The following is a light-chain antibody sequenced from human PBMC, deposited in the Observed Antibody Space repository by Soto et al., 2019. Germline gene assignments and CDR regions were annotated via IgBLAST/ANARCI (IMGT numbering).Light chain of an antibody. Sequence: AIRMTQSPFSLSASTGDRVTIPCRASQGISSYLAWYQQKPGKAPKLLIYAASTLQSGVPSRFSGSGSGTEFTLTISSLQPEDFATYYCQQLNSYPITFGQGTRLEI. CDR1: QGISSY. V-gene: IGKV1-8*01. J-gene: IGKJ5*01. CDR2: AAS. CDR3: QQLNSYPIT.